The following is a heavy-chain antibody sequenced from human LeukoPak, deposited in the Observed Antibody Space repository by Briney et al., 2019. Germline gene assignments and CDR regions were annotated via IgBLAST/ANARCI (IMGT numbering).Heavy chain of an antibody. CDR3: ARDLGSSSSGGGYYFDY. D-gene: IGHD6-6*01. CDR1: GYTFTDYY. J-gene: IGHJ4*02. V-gene: IGHV1-2*06. Sequence: GASVTVSCKASGYTFTDYYMHWVRQAPGQGLEWMGRINPNSGGTNYAQKFQGRVTMTRDTSISTAYMELSRLRSDDTAVYYCARDLGSSSSGGGYYFDYWGQGTLVTVSS. CDR2: INPNSGGT.